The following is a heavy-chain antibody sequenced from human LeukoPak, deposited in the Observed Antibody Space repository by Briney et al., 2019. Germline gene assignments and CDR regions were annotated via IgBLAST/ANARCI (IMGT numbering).Heavy chain of an antibody. CDR3: ARRRGLVYYYDTPAFDI. D-gene: IGHD3-22*01. CDR2: IYYSGST. Sequence: SETLSLTCTVSGGSISSSSYYWGWIRQPPGKGLEWIGSIYYSGSTYYNPSLKSRVTISVDTSKNQFSLKLSSVTAADTAVYYCARRRGLVYYYDTPAFDIWGQGTMVTVSS. CDR1: GGSISSSSYY. V-gene: IGHV4-39*01. J-gene: IGHJ3*02.